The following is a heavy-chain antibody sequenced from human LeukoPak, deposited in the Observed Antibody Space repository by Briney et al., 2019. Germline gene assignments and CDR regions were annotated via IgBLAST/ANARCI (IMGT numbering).Heavy chain of an antibody. D-gene: IGHD6-6*01. CDR1: GYTFTGYY. V-gene: IGHV1-2*02. CDR2: IHPNSGGT. Sequence: GASVKVSCKASGYTFTGYYMHWVRQAPGQGVEWMGWIHPNSGGTDFAQSFQGRVTLTRDTSITTAYMDLRNLRSNDTAVYFCARTAYPSSSWFDPWGQGTLVTVSS. J-gene: IGHJ5*02. CDR3: ARTAYPSSSWFDP.